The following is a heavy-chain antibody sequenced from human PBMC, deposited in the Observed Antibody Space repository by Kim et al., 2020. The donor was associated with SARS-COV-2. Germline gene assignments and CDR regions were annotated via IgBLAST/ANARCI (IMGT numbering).Heavy chain of an antibody. J-gene: IGHJ6*02. CDR1: GGSISSYY. CDR2: IYYSGST. V-gene: IGHV4-59*13. D-gene: IGHD3-16*01. Sequence: SETLSLTCTVSGGSISSYYWSWIRQPPGKGLEWIGYIYYSGSTNYNPSLKSRVTISVDTSKNQFSLKLSSVTAADTAVYYCARVGRGSLVIATNMGGYYGMDVWGQGTTVTVSS. CDR3: ARVGRGSLVIATNMGGYYGMDV.